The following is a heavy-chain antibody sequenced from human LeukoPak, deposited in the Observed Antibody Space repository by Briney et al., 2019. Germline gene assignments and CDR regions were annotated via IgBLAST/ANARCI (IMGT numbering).Heavy chain of an antibody. D-gene: IGHD6-19*01. J-gene: IGHJ4*02. V-gene: IGHV3-30*18. Sequence: GGSLRLSCAASGFTFSSYGMHWVRQAPGKGLEWVAVISYDGSNKCYADSVKGRFTISRDNSKNTLYLQMNSLRAEDTAVYYCAKEPGSGWYYFDYWGQGTLVTVSS. CDR3: AKEPGSGWYYFDY. CDR2: ISYDGSNK. CDR1: GFTFSSYG.